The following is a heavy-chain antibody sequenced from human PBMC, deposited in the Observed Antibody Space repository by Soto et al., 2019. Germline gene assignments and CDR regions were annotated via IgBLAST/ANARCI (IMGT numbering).Heavy chain of an antibody. D-gene: IGHD3-3*01. CDR1: GYTFTNYG. V-gene: IGHV1-18*01. Sequence: ASVKVSCRASGYTFTNYGISWLRQAPGQGLEWMGWISAYNGNTNYAQKLQGRVTMTTDTSTSTAYMELRSLRSDDTAVYYCARETPNDVWSGYYALTAFDTWGQGTLVTVSS. CDR3: ARETPNDVWSGYYALTAFDT. CDR2: ISAYNGNT. J-gene: IGHJ5*02.